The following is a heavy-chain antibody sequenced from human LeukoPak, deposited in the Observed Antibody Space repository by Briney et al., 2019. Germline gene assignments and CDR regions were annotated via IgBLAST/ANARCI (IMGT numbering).Heavy chain of an antibody. V-gene: IGHV4-59*01. Sequence: ASETLSLTCTVSGGSISSYYWSWIRQPPGKGLEWIGYIYYSGSTNYNPSLKSRVTISVDTSKNQFSLKLSSVTAADTAVYYCARSGYHDYGDSRPYYYYGMDVWGQGTTVTVSS. J-gene: IGHJ6*02. CDR2: IYYSGST. CDR3: ARSGYHDYGDSRPYYYYGMDV. CDR1: GGSISSYY. D-gene: IGHD4-17*01.